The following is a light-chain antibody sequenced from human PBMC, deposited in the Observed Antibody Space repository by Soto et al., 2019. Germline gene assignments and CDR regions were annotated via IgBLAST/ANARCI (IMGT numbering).Light chain of an antibody. CDR2: AAS. Sequence: DIQLTQSPSFRSASVGDRVTITCRASQGFSSNLAWYQQKPGKAPKLLIYAASSLQSGVPSRFSGSGSGTEFTLTISSLQPEDFATYYCQQRNSYPPRTFGGGTKVEIK. J-gene: IGKJ4*01. CDR3: QQRNSYPPRT. CDR1: QGFSSN. V-gene: IGKV1-9*01.